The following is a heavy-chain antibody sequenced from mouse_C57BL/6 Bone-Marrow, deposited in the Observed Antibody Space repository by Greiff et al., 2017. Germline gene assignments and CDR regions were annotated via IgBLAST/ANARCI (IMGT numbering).Heavy chain of an antibody. CDR2: IYPRSGNT. V-gene: IGHV1-81*01. CDR3: ATLREAY. CDR1: GYTFTSYG. D-gene: IGHD1-1*01. J-gene: IGHJ3*01. Sequence: QVQLQQPGAELVKPGASVKMSCKASGYTFTSYGISWVKQRTGQGLEWIGEIYPRSGNTYYNEKFKGKATLTADKSSSTAYMELRSLTSEDSAVYFCATLREAYWGQGTLVTVSA.